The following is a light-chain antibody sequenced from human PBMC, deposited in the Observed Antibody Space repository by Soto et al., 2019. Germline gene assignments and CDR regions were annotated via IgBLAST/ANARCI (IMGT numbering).Light chain of an antibody. J-gene: IGKJ1*01. Sequence: PALCAYVRDRVTITRRAGQTIAGYLNWYQQTQGKAPRLLIYGASTLESGVHSRFSASGSGTDFTLTISGLQHEDFATYYCPQSHSAFGTSGPGTTV. CDR2: GAS. V-gene: IGKV1-39*01. CDR1: QTIAGY. CDR3: PQSHSAFGT.